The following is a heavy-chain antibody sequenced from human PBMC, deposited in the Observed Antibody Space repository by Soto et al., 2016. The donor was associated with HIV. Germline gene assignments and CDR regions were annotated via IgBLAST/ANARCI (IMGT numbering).Heavy chain of an antibody. J-gene: IGHJ4*02. CDR2: IRSEDNKYAT. V-gene: IGHV3-73*01. CDR1: GFTFSDSA. D-gene: IGHD6-13*01. CDR3: STSAGTDLEYYFDF. Sequence: EVQLVESGGGLIQPGGSLKLSCAASGFTFSDSAMHWVRQASGKGLEWVGRIRSEDNKYATAYAPSFKGRFTISRDDSNYTAYLQMDSLKTEDSAVYYCSTSAGTDLEYYFDFWGQGTLVTVSS.